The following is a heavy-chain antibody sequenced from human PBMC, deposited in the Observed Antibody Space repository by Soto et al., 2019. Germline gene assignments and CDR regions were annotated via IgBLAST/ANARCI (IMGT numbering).Heavy chain of an antibody. Sequence: ASVKVSCKASGGTFSSYAISWVRQAPGQGLEWMGGIIPILGIANYAQKFQGRVTITADKSTSTAYMELSSLRSEDTAVYYCARAADYGGGHYYYYGMDVWGQGTTVTVSS. CDR3: ARAADYGGGHYYYYGMDV. V-gene: IGHV1-69*10. CDR2: IIPILGIA. D-gene: IGHD4-17*01. J-gene: IGHJ6*02. CDR1: GGTFSSYA.